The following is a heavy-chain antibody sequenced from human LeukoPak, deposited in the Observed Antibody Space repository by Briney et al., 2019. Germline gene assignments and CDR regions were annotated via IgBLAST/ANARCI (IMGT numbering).Heavy chain of an antibody. CDR2: IYSGGST. J-gene: IGHJ6*03. Sequence: GGSLRLSCAASEFSVGSNYMTWVRQAPGKGLEWVSLIYSGGSTYYADSVKGRFTISRDNSKNTLYLQMNSLRAEDTAVYYCARGGDHPTYLFQYMDVWGKGTPVTVSS. CDR1: EFSVGSNY. V-gene: IGHV3-66*01. D-gene: IGHD3-16*01. CDR3: ARGGDHPTYLFQYMDV.